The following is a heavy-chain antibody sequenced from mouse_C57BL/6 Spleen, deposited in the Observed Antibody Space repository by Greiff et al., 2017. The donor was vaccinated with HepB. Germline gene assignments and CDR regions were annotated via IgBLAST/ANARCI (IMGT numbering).Heavy chain of an antibody. CDR3: ARRNYGSSYDYYAMDY. D-gene: IGHD1-1*01. CDR2: IFPGSGST. J-gene: IGHJ4*01. CDR1: GYTFTDYY. V-gene: IGHV1-75*01. Sequence: QVQLKESGPELVKPGASVKISCKASGYTFTDYYINWVKQRPGQGLKWIGWIFPGSGSTYYNEKFKGKATLTVDKSSSTAYMLLSSLTSEDSAVYFCARRNYGSSYDYYAMDYWGQGTSVTVSS.